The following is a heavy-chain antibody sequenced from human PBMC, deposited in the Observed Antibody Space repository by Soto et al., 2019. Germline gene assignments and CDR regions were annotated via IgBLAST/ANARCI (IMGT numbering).Heavy chain of an antibody. D-gene: IGHD4-4*01. Sequence: ASVKVSCKASGSTFTGYYMHWVRQAPGQGLEWMGWINPNSGGTNYAQKFQGWVTMTRDTSISTAYMELSRLRSDDTAVYYCARSRTTVTTYDYWGQGTLVTVSS. J-gene: IGHJ4*02. V-gene: IGHV1-2*04. CDR2: INPNSGGT. CDR1: GSTFTGYY. CDR3: ARSRTTVTTYDY.